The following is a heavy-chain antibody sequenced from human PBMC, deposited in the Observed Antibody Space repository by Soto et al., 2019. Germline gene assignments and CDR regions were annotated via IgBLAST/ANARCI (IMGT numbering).Heavy chain of an antibody. CDR3: AKDPYHDFWGPHWFDP. Sequence: QVQLVESGGGVVQPGRSLRLSCAASGFTFSSYGMHWVRLAPGKGLEWVAVISSDGGNKYYTDSVKGRFTISRDNSKNTLYLQMNSLRPEDTAVYYCAKDPYHDFWGPHWFDPWGQGTLVTVSS. CDR2: ISSDGGNK. CDR1: GFTFSSYG. J-gene: IGHJ5*02. D-gene: IGHD3-3*01. V-gene: IGHV3-30*18.